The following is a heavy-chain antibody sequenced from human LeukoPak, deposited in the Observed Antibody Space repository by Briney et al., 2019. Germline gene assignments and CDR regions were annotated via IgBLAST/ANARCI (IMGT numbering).Heavy chain of an antibody. CDR1: GYTFTSYA. V-gene: IGHV1-18*01. D-gene: IGHD3-10*01. Sequence: GASVKVSCKASGYTFTSYAVDWGRQAPGQGLEWMGWISAYAQKFRGRVTMTTDTSTNTGYMELRSLRSDDTAVNFCARDQLKCFGSETYYSDMDFWGQGTTVTVSS. J-gene: IGHJ6*02. CDR3: ARDQLKCFGSETYYSDMDF. CDR2: ISAY.